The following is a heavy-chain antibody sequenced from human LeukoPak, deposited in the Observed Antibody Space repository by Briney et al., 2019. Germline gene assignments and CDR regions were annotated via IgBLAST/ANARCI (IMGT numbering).Heavy chain of an antibody. J-gene: IGHJ4*02. CDR1: GYTFTSYG. D-gene: IGHD3-10*01. CDR3: ARGSSSMVRGVSY. CDR2: SSAYNATR. V-gene: IGHV1-18*01. Sequence: ASVTLSRTASGYTFTSYGISWVRQAPGPGPEWMGWSSAYNATRSYAHKFQGRVTMTTDTSTSTAYMELRSLRSDDTALYYCARGSSSMVRGVSYWGQGTLVTVSS.